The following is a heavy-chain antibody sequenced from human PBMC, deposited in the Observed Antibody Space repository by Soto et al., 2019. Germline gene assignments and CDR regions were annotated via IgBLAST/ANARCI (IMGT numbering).Heavy chain of an antibody. J-gene: IGHJ4*02. Sequence: QVQLVQSGAEVKKPGASVKVSCKASGYTFTSYAISWVRQAPGQGLEWMGWISAYNGNTNYSQKLQGRGTMNPGPSTTPAYMEPGSLRFDDHGVEYCARSGPAGGYWGQGNLVTVSS. V-gene: IGHV1-18*01. CDR1: GYTFTSYA. CDR2: ISAYNGNT. CDR3: ARSGPAGGY.